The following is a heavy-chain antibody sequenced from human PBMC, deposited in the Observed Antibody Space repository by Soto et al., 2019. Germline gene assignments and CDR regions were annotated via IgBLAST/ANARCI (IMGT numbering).Heavy chain of an antibody. V-gene: IGHV4-59*01. CDR3: ARDRGYSNRIDP. CDR1: GGSISSYY. CDR2: IYYSGST. D-gene: IGHD6-13*01. Sequence: PSETLSLTCTVSGGSISSYYWSWIRQPPGKGLEWIGYIYYSGSTNYNPSLKSRVTISVDTSKNQFSLKLSSVTAADTAVYYCARDRGYSNRIDPWGQGTLVTVSS. J-gene: IGHJ5*02.